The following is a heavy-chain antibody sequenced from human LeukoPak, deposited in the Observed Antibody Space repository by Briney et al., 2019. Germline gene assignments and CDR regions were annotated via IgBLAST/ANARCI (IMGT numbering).Heavy chain of an antibody. Sequence: SETLSLTCTVCGGSISSYYWSLIRQPPGKGLEWIGYIYYSGSTNYNPSLKSRVTISVDTSKNQFSLKLSSVTAADTAVYYCARAIAAAEAFDIWGQGTMVTVSS. CDR2: IYYSGST. CDR3: ARAIAAAEAFDI. D-gene: IGHD6-13*01. CDR1: GGSISSYY. V-gene: IGHV4-59*01. J-gene: IGHJ3*02.